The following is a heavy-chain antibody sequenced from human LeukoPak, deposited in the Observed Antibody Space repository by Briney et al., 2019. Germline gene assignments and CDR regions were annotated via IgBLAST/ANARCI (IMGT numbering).Heavy chain of an antibody. CDR2: LQYDRTNV. CDR3: ARDPYSGSYGNYYYYFMDV. V-gene: IGHV3-30*02. CDR1: RFSFSSYG. Sequence: GGSLRLSCAASRFSFSSYGMHWVRQAPGKGLAWVAYLQYDRTNVQYADSVKGRFTISRDNAKNSLYLQMNSLRAEDTAVYYCARDPYSGSYGNYYYYFMDVWGKGTTVTISS. J-gene: IGHJ6*03. D-gene: IGHD1-26*01.